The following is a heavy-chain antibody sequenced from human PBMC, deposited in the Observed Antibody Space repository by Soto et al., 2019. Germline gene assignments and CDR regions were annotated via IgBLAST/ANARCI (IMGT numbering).Heavy chain of an antibody. V-gene: IGHV3-33*01. CDR3: ARDACGGYCCDSSGFVY. J-gene: IGHJ4*02. CDR2: IWYDGSNK. CDR1: GFTFSSYG. Sequence: GGSLRLSCAASGFTFSSYGMHWVRQAPGKGLEWVAVIWYDGSNKYYADSVKGRFTISRDNSKNTLYLQMNSLRAEDTAVYYCARDACGGYCCDSSGFVYWGQGTLVTVSS. D-gene: IGHD3-22*01.